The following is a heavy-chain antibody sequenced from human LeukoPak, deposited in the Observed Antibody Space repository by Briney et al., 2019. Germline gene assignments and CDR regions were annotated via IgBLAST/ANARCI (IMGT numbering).Heavy chain of an antibody. CDR3: ARVGRNYYGSGRNGAFDI. Sequence: SETLSLTCTVSGGSISSYYWSWIRQPLGKGLEWIGYIYYSGSTNYNPSLKSRVTISVDTSKNQFSLKLSSVTAADTAVYYCARVGRNYYGSGRNGAFDIWGQGTMVTVSS. V-gene: IGHV4-59*01. CDR1: GGSISSYY. J-gene: IGHJ3*02. CDR2: IYYSGST. D-gene: IGHD3-10*01.